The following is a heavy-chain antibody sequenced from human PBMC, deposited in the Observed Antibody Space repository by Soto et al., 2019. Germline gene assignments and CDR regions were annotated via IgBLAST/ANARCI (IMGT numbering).Heavy chain of an antibody. Sequence: SETLSLTCTVSGGSISSGDYYWSWIRQPPGKGLEWIGYIYYSGSTYYNPSLKSRVTISVDTSKNQFSLKLSSVTAADTAVYYCARTGKTRRVNYYYYGMDVWGQGTTVTVS. J-gene: IGHJ6*02. CDR1: GGSISSGDYY. V-gene: IGHV4-30-4*01. CDR3: ARTGKTRRVNYYYYGMDV. CDR2: IYYSGST. D-gene: IGHD1-1*01.